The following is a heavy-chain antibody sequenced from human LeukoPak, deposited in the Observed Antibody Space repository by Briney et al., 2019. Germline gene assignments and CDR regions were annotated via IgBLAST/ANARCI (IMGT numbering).Heavy chain of an antibody. CDR2: ISSSSSTI. CDR1: GFTFSSYW. CDR3: ARKDWFDP. Sequence: GGSLRLSCAVSGFTFSSYWMTWVRQAPGKGLEWVSYISSSSSTIYYADSVKGRFTISRDNAKNSLYLQMNSLRAEDTAVYYCARKDWFDPWGQGTLVTVSS. V-gene: IGHV3-48*01. J-gene: IGHJ5*02.